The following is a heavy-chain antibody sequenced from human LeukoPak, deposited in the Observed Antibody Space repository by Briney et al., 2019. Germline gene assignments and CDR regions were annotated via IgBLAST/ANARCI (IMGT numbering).Heavy chain of an antibody. CDR2: INPGDSKT. CDR3: ARQRYCSGGSCYEDYDY. Sequence: GESLKISCMGSGYSFSSSWIAWVRQTPGKGLEWMGNINPGDSKTHYSPSFQGQVTISADKSVSTAYLQWSSLQASDSAMYYCARQRYCSGGSCYEDYDYWGQGTLVTVSS. CDR1: GYSFSSSW. D-gene: IGHD2-15*01. V-gene: IGHV5-51*01. J-gene: IGHJ4*02.